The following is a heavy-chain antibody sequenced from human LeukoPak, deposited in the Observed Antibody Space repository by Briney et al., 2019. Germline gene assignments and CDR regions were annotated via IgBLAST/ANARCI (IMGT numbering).Heavy chain of an antibody. Sequence: PGGSLRLSCAASGFSFSSYTVNWVRQAPGKGLEWVSSISGSSYYIYYADSVRGRFTISRDNAENSAYLQMNSLRAEDTAVYYCMAVGARGFDYWGQGTLVTVSS. CDR1: GFSFSSYT. J-gene: IGHJ4*02. V-gene: IGHV3-21*01. CDR3: MAVGARGFDY. CDR2: ISGSSYYI. D-gene: IGHD1-26*01.